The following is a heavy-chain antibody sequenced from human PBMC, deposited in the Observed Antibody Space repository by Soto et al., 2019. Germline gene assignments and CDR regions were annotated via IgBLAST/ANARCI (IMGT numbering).Heavy chain of an antibody. V-gene: IGHV1-69*13. CDR3: ARDLGAYCGGDCHNWFDP. D-gene: IGHD2-21*02. Sequence: SVKVSCKASGGTFSSYAISWVRQAPGQGLGWMGGIIPIFGTANYAQKFQGRVTITADESTSTAYMELSSLRSEDTAVYYCARDLGAYCGGDCHNWFDPWGQGTLVTVSS. J-gene: IGHJ5*02. CDR1: GGTFSSYA. CDR2: IIPIFGTA.